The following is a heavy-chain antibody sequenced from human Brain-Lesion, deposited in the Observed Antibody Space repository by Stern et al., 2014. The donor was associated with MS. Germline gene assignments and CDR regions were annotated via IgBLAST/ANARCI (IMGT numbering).Heavy chain of an antibody. J-gene: IGHJ4*02. Sequence: QVQLVESGAEVKKPGASVKVSCKVSGYTLTELSMHWVRQAPRKGLEWMGGFDPEDGETIYAQKFQGRVTMTEDTSTATAYMELSSLRSEDTAVYYCATLSPGAGGNYYRHFDYWGQGTLVTVSS. CDR1: GYTLTELS. V-gene: IGHV1-24*01. CDR2: FDPEDGET. D-gene: IGHD1-26*01. CDR3: ATLSPGAGGNYYRHFDY.